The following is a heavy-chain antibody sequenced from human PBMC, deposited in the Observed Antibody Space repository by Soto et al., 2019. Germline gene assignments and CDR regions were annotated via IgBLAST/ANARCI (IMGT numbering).Heavy chain of an antibody. V-gene: IGHV1-69*02. D-gene: IGHD3-10*01. CDR3: ARDVGRLAGNYFDY. Sequence: QVQLVQSGAEVKKPGSSVKVSCKASGGTFSSYTISWVRQAPGQGLEWMGRIIPILGIANYAXXFQGXVXXXXXXXXXXXXXXXXXXXXXXXXVYYCARDVGRLAGNYFDYWGQGTLVTVSS. CDR1: GGTFSSYT. CDR2: IIPILGIA. J-gene: IGHJ4*02.